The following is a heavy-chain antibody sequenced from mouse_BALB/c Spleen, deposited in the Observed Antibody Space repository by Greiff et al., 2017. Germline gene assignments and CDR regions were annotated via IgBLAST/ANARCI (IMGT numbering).Heavy chain of an antibody. CDR3: ARHGNYYFDY. CDR2: ISSGGSYT. V-gene: IGHV5-6*01. Sequence: EVQGVESGGYLVKPGGSLKLSCAASGFTFSSYGMSWVRQTPDKRLEWVATISSGGSYTYYPDSVKGRFTISRDNAKNTLYLQMSSLKSEDTAMYYCARHGNYYFDYWGQGTTLTVSS. CDR1: GFTFSSYG. J-gene: IGHJ2*01. D-gene: IGHD2-1*01.